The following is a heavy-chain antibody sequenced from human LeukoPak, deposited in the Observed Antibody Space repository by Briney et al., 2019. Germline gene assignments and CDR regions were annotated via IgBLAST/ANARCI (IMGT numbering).Heavy chain of an antibody. J-gene: IGHJ3*02. CDR2: IIPIFGTA. CDR3: ASPGKQWLEEYAFDI. CDR1: GGTFSSYA. V-gene: IGHV1-69*13. D-gene: IGHD6-19*01. Sequence: SVKVSCKASGGTFSSYAISWVRQAPGQGLEWMGGIIPIFGTANYAQKFQGRVTITADESTSTAYMELSSLRSEDTAVYYCASPGKQWLEEYAFDIWGQGTMVTVSS.